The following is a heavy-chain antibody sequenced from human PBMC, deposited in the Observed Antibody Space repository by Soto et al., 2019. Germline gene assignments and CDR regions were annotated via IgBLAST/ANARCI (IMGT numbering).Heavy chain of an antibody. Sequence: GASVKVSCKAPGGTFSSYTISWVRQAPGQGLEWMGRIIPILGIANYAQKFQGRVTITADKSTSTAYMELSSLRSEDTAVYYCATGYDYEPDFDYWGQGTLVTVSS. CDR3: ATGYDYEPDFDY. CDR2: IIPILGIA. CDR1: GGTFSSYT. J-gene: IGHJ4*02. V-gene: IGHV1-69*02. D-gene: IGHD5-12*01.